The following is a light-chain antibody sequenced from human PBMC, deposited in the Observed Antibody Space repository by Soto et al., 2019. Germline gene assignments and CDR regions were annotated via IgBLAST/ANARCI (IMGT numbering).Light chain of an antibody. J-gene: IGLJ2*01. CDR1: SSDVGGYNY. V-gene: IGLV2-14*01. CDR2: EVS. Sequence: QSALTQPASVSGSPGQSITISCTGTSSDVGGYNYVSWYQQHPGKAPNLMIYEVSNRPSGVSNRFSGSKSGNTASLTISGLQEEDEADYYCSSYTTSTSVVFGGGTKLTVL. CDR3: SSYTTSTSVV.